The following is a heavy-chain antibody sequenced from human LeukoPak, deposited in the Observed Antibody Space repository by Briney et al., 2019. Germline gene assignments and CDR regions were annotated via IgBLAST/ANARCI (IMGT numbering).Heavy chain of an antibody. Sequence: GGSLRLSCAASGFTFSSYGMHWVRQAPGKGLEWVAVISYDGSNKYYADSVKGRFTISRDNSKNTLYLQMNSLRAEDTAVYYCASITGTLGNGMDVWGQGTTVTVSS. CDR3: ASITGTLGNGMDV. D-gene: IGHD1-7*01. CDR1: GFTFSSYG. J-gene: IGHJ6*02. V-gene: IGHV3-30*03. CDR2: ISYDGSNK.